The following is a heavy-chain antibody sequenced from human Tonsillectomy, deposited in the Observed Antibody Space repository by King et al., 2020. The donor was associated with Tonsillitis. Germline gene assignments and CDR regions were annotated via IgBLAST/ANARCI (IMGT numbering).Heavy chain of an antibody. Sequence: EVQLVESGGGLIQPGGSLRLSCAASGFTVSSNYMSWVRQAPGKGLEWVSVIYSGGSTYYADSVKGRFTISRDNSKNMLYLQMNSLRPEETAVYYCARGGGDSSSWLYYYYYGMDVWGQGTTVTVSS. J-gene: IGHJ6*02. CDR1: GFTVSSNY. CDR3: ARGGGDSSSWLYYYYYGMDV. D-gene: IGHD6-13*01. CDR2: IYSGGST. V-gene: IGHV3-53*01.